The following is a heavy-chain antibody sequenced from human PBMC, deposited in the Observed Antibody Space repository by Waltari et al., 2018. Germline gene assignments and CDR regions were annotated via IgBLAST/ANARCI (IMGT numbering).Heavy chain of an antibody. CDR1: GGSLTGFY. D-gene: IGHD3-22*01. CDR2: IDHSGGT. J-gene: IGHJ5*02. V-gene: IGHV4-34*01. CDR3: ASGYYDSSVGDWFDP. Sequence: QVRLQQWGAGLLKPSETLSLTCAVYGGSLTGFYWHWLRQSPGKGLEWIGEIDHSGGTNYNPSLKSRVTISIDKSKNTMYLQMNSLRAEDTAVYYCASGYYDSSVGDWFDPWGQGTLVTVSS.